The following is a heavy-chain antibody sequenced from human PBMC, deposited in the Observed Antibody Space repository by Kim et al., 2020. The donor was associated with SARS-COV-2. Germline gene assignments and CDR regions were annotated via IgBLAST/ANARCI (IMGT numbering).Heavy chain of an antibody. V-gene: IGHV4-31*02. Sequence: TYYNPSLKSRVTISIDTSENQFSLKLSAVTAAETAVYYCARGDGDRVTDVWGQGTTVTVSS. D-gene: IGHD5-18*01. J-gene: IGHJ6*02. CDR3: ARGDGDRVTDV. CDR2: T.